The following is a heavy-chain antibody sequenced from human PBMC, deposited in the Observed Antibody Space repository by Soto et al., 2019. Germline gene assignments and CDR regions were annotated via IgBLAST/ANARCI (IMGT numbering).Heavy chain of an antibody. CDR1: GGTFSSYT. CDR2: MIPIRGIA. J-gene: IGHJ3*02. V-gene: IGHV1-69*02. Sequence: SVKVSCKASGGTFSSYTISWVRQAPGQGLEWMGRMIPIRGIANYAQKFQGRVTITTDKSTSTAYMELSSLRSEDTAVYYCATTMDNPLSDAFDIWGQGTMVTVSS. CDR3: ATTMDNPLSDAFDI. D-gene: IGHD2-2*03.